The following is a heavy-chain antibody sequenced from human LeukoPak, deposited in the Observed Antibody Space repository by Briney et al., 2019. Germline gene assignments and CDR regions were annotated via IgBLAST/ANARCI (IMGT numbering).Heavy chain of an antibody. CDR2: ISSYNGNT. Sequence: ASVKVSCKASHYTFSDYAITWVRQAPGQGLEWMGWISSYNGNTNRMYAQKFQGRVTMTTDTSTSTAYMELRSLGKEDTAMYFCARVPRPYYYDGSGPFDYWGQGTQVTVSS. CDR3: ARVPRPYYYDGSGPFDY. J-gene: IGHJ4*02. D-gene: IGHD3-22*01. CDR1: HYTFSDYA. V-gene: IGHV1-18*04.